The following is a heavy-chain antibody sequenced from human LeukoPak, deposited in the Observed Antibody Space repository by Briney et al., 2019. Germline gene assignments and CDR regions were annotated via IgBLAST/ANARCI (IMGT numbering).Heavy chain of an antibody. J-gene: IGHJ4*02. D-gene: IGHD6-13*01. CDR2: INPNSGGT. CDR3: ARDRPPQLVRPFDY. Sequence: ASVKVSCKASGYIFTGYYMHWVRQAPGQGLEWMGWINPNSGGTNYAHKFQGRVTMTRDTSISTAYMELSRLRSDDTAVYYCARDRPPQLVRPFDYWGQGIVVTVSS. CDR1: GYIFTGYY. V-gene: IGHV1-2*07.